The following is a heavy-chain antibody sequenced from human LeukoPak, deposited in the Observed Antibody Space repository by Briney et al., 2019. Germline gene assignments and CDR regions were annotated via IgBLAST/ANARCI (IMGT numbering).Heavy chain of an antibody. CDR3: ARGQIAAARLDY. CDR1: GGSISSYY. J-gene: IGHJ4*02. V-gene: IGHV4-59*01. CDR2: IYYSGST. D-gene: IGHD6-13*01. Sequence: KPSETPSLTCTVSGGSISSYYWSWIRQPPGKGLEWIGYIYYSGSTNYNPSLKSRVTISVDTSKNQFSLKLSSVTAADTAVYYCARGQIAAARLDYWGQGTLVTVSS.